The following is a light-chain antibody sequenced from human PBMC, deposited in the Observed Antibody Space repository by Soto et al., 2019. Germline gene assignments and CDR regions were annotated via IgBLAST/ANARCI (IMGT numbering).Light chain of an antibody. Sequence: EVVLTQSPASLSLSPGERATLSCGASQIVSSNYLAWYQQKPGLAPRLLIYDASTTATGVPDRFRGSVSGTDFPLTINRLEPEDSAVYYCQQYGDSPRGTFGGGTKVEIK. J-gene: IGKJ4*01. CDR2: DAS. CDR3: QQYGDSPRGT. CDR1: QIVSSNY. V-gene: IGKV3D-20*01.